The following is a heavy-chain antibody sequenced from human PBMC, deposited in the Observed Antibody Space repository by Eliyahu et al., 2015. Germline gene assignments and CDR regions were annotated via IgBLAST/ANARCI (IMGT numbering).Heavy chain of an antibody. J-gene: IGHJ6*02. V-gene: IGHV5-10-1*01. CDR3: ARGSRYYYYGMDV. Sequence: SXSFQGHVTISADKSXSTAYLQWSSLKASDTAMYYCARGSRYYYYGMDVWGQGTTVTVSS.